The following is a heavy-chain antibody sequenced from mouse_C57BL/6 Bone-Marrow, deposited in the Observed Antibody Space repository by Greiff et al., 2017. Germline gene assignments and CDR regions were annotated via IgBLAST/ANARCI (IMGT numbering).Heavy chain of an antibody. CDR2: INPNSGGT. CDR3: ARSGSSCNSPFAY. D-gene: IGHD2-1*01. J-gene: IGHJ3*01. V-gene: IGHV1-62-3*01. Sequence: QVQLQQPGAELVQPGASVKLSCKASGYTFTGYWMNWVKQRPGQGLEWIGKINPNSGGTKYNEKFKGKATLTVDKPSSTAYMQLSSLTSEDSAVYYCARSGSSCNSPFAYGGQGTMVTVAA. CDR1: GYTFTGYW.